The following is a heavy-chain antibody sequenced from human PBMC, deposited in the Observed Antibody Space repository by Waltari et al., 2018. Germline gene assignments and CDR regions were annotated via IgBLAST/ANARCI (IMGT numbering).Heavy chain of an antibody. CDR3: ATALGDNISASRAFEI. CDR2: IDPEDGET. J-gene: IGHJ3*02. D-gene: IGHD1-20*01. CDR1: GYSFSDYY. Sequence: EVQLLQSGVELVKPGPTVKISCTVSGYSFSDYYIHWVQQAPGKGLQWMGLIDPEDGETIYADNFRDTITLTADTSTNTAYLELNNVSSQDTVVFYCATALGDNISASRAFEIWGQGTMITVAS. V-gene: IGHV1-69-2*01.